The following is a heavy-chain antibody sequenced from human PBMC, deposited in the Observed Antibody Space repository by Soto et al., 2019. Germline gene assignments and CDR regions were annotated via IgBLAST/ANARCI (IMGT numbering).Heavy chain of an antibody. D-gene: IGHD3-3*01. CDR2: INHSGST. CDR3: ARVRDFWSGSYYFDY. Sequence: SETLSLTCAVYGGSFSGYYWSWIRQPPGKGLEWIGEINHSGSTNYNPSLKSRVTISVDTSKNQFSLKLSSVTAADTAVYYCARVRDFWSGSYYFDYWGQGTLVTVSS. CDR1: GGSFSGYY. V-gene: IGHV4-34*01. J-gene: IGHJ4*02.